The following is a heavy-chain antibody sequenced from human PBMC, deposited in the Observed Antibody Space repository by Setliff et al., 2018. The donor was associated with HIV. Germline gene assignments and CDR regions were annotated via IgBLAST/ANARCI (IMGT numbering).Heavy chain of an antibody. CDR1: GDSITSGHFY. CDR2: ILDGRVT. CDR3: ARPHSGRGGGAYFDP. V-gene: IGHV4-39*01. D-gene: IGHD6-19*01. Sequence: ETLSLTCTVSGDSITSGHFYWGWIRQAPGKGLEWIGNILDGRVTFFNPSLRGRVTISVDAAKNQVSLNLRSVTAADSAVYHCARPHSGRGGGAYFDPWGQGILVTVSS. J-gene: IGHJ5*02.